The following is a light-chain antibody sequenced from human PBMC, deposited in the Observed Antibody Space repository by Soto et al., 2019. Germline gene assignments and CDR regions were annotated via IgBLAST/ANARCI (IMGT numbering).Light chain of an antibody. Sequence: EIVRTQSPATLSVAPGERATLSCRASQSVSSNLAWYQQKPGQTPRLLIYGASPRATGIPARFSGSGSGTEFAPANSIRQPGDCEVYYCQQYHNWPPGTFGQGTNVEI. V-gene: IGKV3-15*01. J-gene: IGKJ1*01. CDR3: QQYHNWPPGT. CDR2: GAS. CDR1: QSVSSN.